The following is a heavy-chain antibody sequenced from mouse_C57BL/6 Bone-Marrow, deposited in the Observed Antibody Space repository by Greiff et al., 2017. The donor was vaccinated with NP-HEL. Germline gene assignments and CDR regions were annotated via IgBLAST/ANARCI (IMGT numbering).Heavy chain of an antibody. D-gene: IGHD1-3*01. CDR3: AKPSGYYAMDY. V-gene: IGHV2-3*01. CDR2: IWGDGST. CDR1: GFSLTSYG. Sequence: VQLQQSGPGLVAPSQSLSITCTVSGFSLTSYGVSWVRQPPGKGLEWLGVIWGDGSTNYHSALISRLSISTDNSKRQVFLKLNSLQTEDTATYYCAKPSGYYAMDYWGQGTSVTVSS. J-gene: IGHJ4*01.